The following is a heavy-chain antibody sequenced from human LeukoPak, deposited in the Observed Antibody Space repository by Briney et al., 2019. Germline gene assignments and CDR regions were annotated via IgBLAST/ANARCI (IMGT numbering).Heavy chain of an antibody. Sequence: DSVKVSCKASGYTFTSYGISWVRQAPGQGLEWMAWISAYNGNTDYAQNLRGRVTMTTDTSTSTAYMELRSLRSDDTAVYYCARGYCSGGSCYHFDSWGQGTLVTVSS. D-gene: IGHD2-15*01. CDR2: ISAYNGNT. CDR1: GYTFTSYG. CDR3: ARGYCSGGSCYHFDS. J-gene: IGHJ4*02. V-gene: IGHV1-18*01.